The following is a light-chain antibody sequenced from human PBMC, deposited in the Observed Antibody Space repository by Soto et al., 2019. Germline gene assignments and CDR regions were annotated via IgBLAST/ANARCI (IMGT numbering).Light chain of an antibody. V-gene: IGLV4-69*01. J-gene: IGLJ3*02. CDR1: SGHSSYA. Sequence: QPVLTQSPSASASLGASVKLTRTLSSGHSSYAIAWHQKRPEKGPRYLMRLNSDDSHSKGAGIPARFSGSSSGAERYLTVSSLQSEDESDYYCQTWREVFGGGTKVTVL. CDR2: LNSDDSH. CDR3: QTWREV.